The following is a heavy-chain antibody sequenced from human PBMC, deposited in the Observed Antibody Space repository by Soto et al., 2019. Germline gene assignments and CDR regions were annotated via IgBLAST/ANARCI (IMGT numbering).Heavy chain of an antibody. D-gene: IGHD1-7*01. CDR2: ISYDGSNK. CDR1: GFTFSSYG. CDR3: AKDIAELLGFYYYGMDV. Sequence: VGSLRLSCAASGFTFSSYGMHWVRKATGKGLEWVAVISYDGSNKYYADSVKGRFTISRDNSKNTLYLQMNSLRAEDTAVYYCAKDIAELLGFYYYGMDVWGQGTTVTVSS. V-gene: IGHV3-30*18. J-gene: IGHJ6*02.